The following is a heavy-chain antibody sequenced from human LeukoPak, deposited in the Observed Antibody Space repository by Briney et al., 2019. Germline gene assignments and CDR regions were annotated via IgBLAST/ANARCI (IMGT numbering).Heavy chain of an antibody. CDR3: AREGTIAAAGKFSYFDY. CDR1: GGSFSGYY. V-gene: IGHV4-34*01. J-gene: IGHJ4*02. Sequence: KPSETLSLTCAVYGGSFSGYYWSWIRQPPGKGLDWIGEINHSGSTNYNPSLKSRVTISVDTSKNQFSLKMNSVTAADTAVYYCAREGTIAAAGKFSYFDYWGQGTLVTVSS. CDR2: INHSGST. D-gene: IGHD6-13*01.